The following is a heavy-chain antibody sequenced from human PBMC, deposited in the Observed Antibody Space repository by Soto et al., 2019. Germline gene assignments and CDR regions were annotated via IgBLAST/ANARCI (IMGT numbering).Heavy chain of an antibody. CDR3: ARDRRADTPFFDY. CDR2: TSYDGSNK. V-gene: IGHV3-30*03. D-gene: IGHD6-19*01. J-gene: IGHJ4*02. Sequence: PGGSLRLSCVASGFIFTTYGMHWVRQAPGKGVGWVAVTSYDGSNKYYADAVNGRFTISRDNSRYTLYLEMNSLRAEDTAVYYCARDRRADTPFFDYWGQGTLVTVSS. CDR1: GFIFTTYG.